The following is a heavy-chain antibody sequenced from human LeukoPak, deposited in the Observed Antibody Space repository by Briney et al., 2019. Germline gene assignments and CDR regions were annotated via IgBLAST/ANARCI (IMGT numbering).Heavy chain of an antibody. V-gene: IGHV5-10-1*01. Sequence: GESLKISCKGSGYSFTSHWISWGRQMPGKRLEWMGRIDPSDSHTNYSPSFQGHVTISTDKYLSTVYLQWSSLKASDTAMYYCARLGSTYGFGFDFWGQGTLVTVSA. CDR3: ARLGSTYGFGFDF. J-gene: IGHJ4*02. CDR1: GYSFTSHW. CDR2: IDPSDSHT. D-gene: IGHD1-14*01.